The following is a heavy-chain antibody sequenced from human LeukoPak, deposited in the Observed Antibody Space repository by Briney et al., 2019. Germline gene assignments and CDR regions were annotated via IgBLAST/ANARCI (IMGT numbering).Heavy chain of an antibody. CDR3: ARGGWLDD. D-gene: IGHD2-15*01. V-gene: IGHV3-7*01. Sequence: PGGSLRLSCVVSGFTFSNWWMSWVRQAPGKGLECVANIKEDGTEKNYMDSAKGRFTISRDNAKNSLYLQMNSLRAEDTGIFYCARGGWLDDWGQGTLVTVSS. CDR1: GFTFSNWW. CDR2: IKEDGTEK. J-gene: IGHJ4*02.